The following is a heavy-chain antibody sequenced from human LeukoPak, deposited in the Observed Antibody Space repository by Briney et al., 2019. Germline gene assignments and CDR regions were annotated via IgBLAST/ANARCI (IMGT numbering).Heavy chain of an antibody. Sequence: SETLSLTCTVSGGSIGSYYWSWIRQPPGKGLEWIGYIYYSGSTNYNPSLKSRVTISVDTSKNQFSLKLSSVTAADTAVYYCARESPSEVVVPAAGRLYYFDYWGQGTLVTVSS. V-gene: IGHV4-59*01. CDR2: IYYSGST. D-gene: IGHD2-2*01. CDR1: GGSIGSYY. J-gene: IGHJ4*02. CDR3: ARESPSEVVVPAAGRLYYFDY.